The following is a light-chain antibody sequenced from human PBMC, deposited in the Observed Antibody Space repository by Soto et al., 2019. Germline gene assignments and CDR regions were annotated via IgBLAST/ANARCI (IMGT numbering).Light chain of an antibody. CDR3: LQYGSSPYT. CDR2: GAS. Sequence: EIVLTQSPGTLSLSPGERATLSCRASQSVSSSYLAWYQQKPGQPPRLLIYGASGRATGIPDRFSGSGSGTDFILTISRLEPEDFAVYYCLQYGSSPYTFGQGTKLEIK. V-gene: IGKV3-20*01. J-gene: IGKJ2*01. CDR1: QSVSSSY.